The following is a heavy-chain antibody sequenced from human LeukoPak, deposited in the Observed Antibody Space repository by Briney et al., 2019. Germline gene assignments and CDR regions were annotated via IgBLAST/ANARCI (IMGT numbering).Heavy chain of an antibody. V-gene: IGHV3-7*01. CDR1: GFTFDSYW. D-gene: IGHD3-16*02. CDR3: VTDGRSFDF. J-gene: IGHJ4*02. Sequence: GGSLRLSCAASGFTFDSYWMSWVRQAPGKGLEWLANIKEDGTEIYYVDSVKDRFTISRDNAKNSLYLQMNSLRAEETAVYYCVTDGRSFDFWGQGTLVTVSS. CDR2: IKEDGTEI.